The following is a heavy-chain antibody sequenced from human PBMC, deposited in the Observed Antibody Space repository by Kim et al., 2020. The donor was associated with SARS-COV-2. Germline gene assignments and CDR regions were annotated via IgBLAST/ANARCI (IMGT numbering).Heavy chain of an antibody. J-gene: IGHJ4*02. Sequence: STYYADSVKGRFTIASDIPKDTLNLQMNSRRAEDTAVYYCSSSTLGAYFDYWGQGSLVTVSS. D-gene: IGHD7-27*01. V-gene: IGHV3-53*01. CDR3: SSSTLGAYFDY. CDR2: ST.